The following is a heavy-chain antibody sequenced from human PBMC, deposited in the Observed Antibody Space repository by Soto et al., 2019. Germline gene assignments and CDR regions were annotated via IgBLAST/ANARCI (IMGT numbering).Heavy chain of an antibody. J-gene: IGHJ3*02. D-gene: IGHD2-15*01. Sequence: GGSLRLSCAASGFTFDDYAMHWVRQAPGKGLEWVSGISWNSGSIGYADSVKGRFTISRDNAKNSLYLQMNSLRAEDTALYCCAKDNIVGSRAFDIWGQGTMVTVSS. V-gene: IGHV3-9*01. CDR3: AKDNIVGSRAFDI. CDR2: ISWNSGSI. CDR1: GFTFDDYA.